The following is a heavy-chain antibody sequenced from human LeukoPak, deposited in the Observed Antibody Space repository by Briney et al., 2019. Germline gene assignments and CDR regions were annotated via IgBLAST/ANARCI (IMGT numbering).Heavy chain of an antibody. V-gene: IGHV3-7*03. CDR1: GFTFSSYW. Sequence: GGSLRLSCAASGFTFSSYWMTWVRQAPGKGLEWVANIKEDGSKKNYVDSVKGRFTISRDNAKNSLYMQMNSLRAEDTAVYYCATPLDYYDSSGYHQGGDWGQGTLVTVSS. D-gene: IGHD3-22*01. CDR3: ATPLDYYDSSGYHQGGD. CDR2: IKEDGSKK. J-gene: IGHJ4*02.